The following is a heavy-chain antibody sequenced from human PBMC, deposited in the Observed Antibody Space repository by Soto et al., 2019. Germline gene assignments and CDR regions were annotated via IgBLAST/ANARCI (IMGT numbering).Heavy chain of an antibody. V-gene: IGHV3-48*02. CDR1: GFSFRDHS. D-gene: IGHD2-21*02. CDR3: ARLHKGSVVTG. J-gene: IGHJ4*02. CDR2: ISSTGDDI. Sequence: VQLMESGGGLVYPGASLRLSCETSGFSFRDHSMNWVRQAPGKGLQWVSYISSTGDDIHYADSVKGRFTVSRDNAKNALFLQMNSLRDDDSAIYYCARLHKGSVVTGWCQGTLVTVSS.